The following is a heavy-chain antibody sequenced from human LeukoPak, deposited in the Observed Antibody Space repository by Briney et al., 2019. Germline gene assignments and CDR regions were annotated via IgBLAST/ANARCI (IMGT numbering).Heavy chain of an antibody. V-gene: IGHV4-30-2*01. J-gene: IGHJ3*02. CDR1: GGSISSGGYS. CDR3: VRASVESGGAFDI. Sequence: SETLSLTCAVSGGSISSGGYSWSWIRQPPGKGLEWIGYIYHSGSTYYNPSLKSRVTISVDRSKNQFSLKLSSVTAADTAVYYCVRASVESGGAFDIWGQGTMVTVSS. CDR2: IYHSGST. D-gene: IGHD2-15*01.